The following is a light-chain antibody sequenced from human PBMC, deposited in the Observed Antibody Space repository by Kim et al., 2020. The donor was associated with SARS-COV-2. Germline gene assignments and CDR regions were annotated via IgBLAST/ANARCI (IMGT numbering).Light chain of an antibody. CDR2: LNSDGSH. CDR3: QTWGTGFRV. CDR1: SGDSSYS. Sequence: APVKLTCTLSSGDSSYSIAWHQQQPEKGPRYLMKLNSDGSHNKGDGIPGRFSGSSAGTERYLTISSLQSEDDADYYCQTWGTGFRVFGGGTQLTVL. V-gene: IGLV4-69*01. J-gene: IGLJ3*02.